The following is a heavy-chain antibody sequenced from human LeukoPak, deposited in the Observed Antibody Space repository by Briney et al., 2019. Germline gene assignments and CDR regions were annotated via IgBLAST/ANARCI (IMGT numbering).Heavy chain of an antibody. CDR3: AKVALNYCGSGSYYGMDV. D-gene: IGHD3-10*01. CDR2: ISGSGGST. CDR1: GFTFSSYA. J-gene: IGHJ6*02. V-gene: IGHV3-23*01. Sequence: PGGSLRLSCAASGFTFSSYAMSWARQAPGKGLEWVSAISGSGGSTYYADSVKGRFTISRDNSKNTLYLQMNSLRAEDTAVYYCAKVALNYCGSGSYYGMDVWGQGTTVTVSS.